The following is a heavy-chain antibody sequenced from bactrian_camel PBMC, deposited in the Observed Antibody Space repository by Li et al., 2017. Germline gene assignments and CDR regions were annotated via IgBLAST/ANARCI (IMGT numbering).Heavy chain of an antibody. D-gene: IGHD7*01. V-gene: IGHV3S53*01. CDR1: GRTDSYNV. CDR3: AADQLYGTCRDVLDFPA. Sequence: HVQLVESGGGSVQAGGSLRLTCAASGRTDSYNVMGWFRQAPGKEREGVATVDGIGIANYADSVKGRFIITRDKAKDLVYLQMNGLQPEDTGMYYCAADQLYGTCRDVLDFPARGQGTQVTVS. CDR2: VDGIGIA. J-gene: IGHJ4*01.